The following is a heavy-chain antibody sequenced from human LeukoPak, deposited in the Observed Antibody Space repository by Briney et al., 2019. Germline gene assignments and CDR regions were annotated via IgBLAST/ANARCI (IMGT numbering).Heavy chain of an antibody. D-gene: IGHD6-13*01. Sequence: SETLSLTCTVSGGSISSYYWSWIRQPPGKGLEWIGYIYYSGSTNYNPSLKSRVTISVDTSKNQFSLKLSSVTAAYTAVYYCARGGGSSPFYYYYYMDVWGKGTTVTISS. CDR3: ARGGGSSPFYYYYYMDV. V-gene: IGHV4-59*01. CDR2: IYYSGST. J-gene: IGHJ6*03. CDR1: GGSISSYY.